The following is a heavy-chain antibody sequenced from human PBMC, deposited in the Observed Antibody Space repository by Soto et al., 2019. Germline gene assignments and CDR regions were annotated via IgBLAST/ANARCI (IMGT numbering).Heavy chain of an antibody. D-gene: IGHD1-20*01. CDR1: GGSFSGYY. Sequence: SETLSLTCAVYGGSFSGYYWSWIRQPPGKGLEWIGEINHSGSTNYNPSLKSRVTISVDTSKNQFSLKLSSVTAADTAVYYCARAPYTRYYYYYGMDVWGQGTTVTVYS. CDR3: ARAPYTRYYYYYGMDV. V-gene: IGHV4-34*01. J-gene: IGHJ6*02. CDR2: INHSGST.